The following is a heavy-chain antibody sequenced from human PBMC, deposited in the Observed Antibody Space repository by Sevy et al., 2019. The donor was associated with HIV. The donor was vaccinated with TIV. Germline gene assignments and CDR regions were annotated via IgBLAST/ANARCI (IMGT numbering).Heavy chain of an antibody. V-gene: IGHV3-23*01. CDR3: AREGCTKPHDY. J-gene: IGHJ4*02. D-gene: IGHD2-8*01. CDR1: GYPYSKFY. CDR2: LSFGCGEI. Sequence: GGPVRLSCAASGYPYSKFYMRGVRAPRGKGLEWVSTLSFGCGEINYADSVKGRFTISRDNSKSSVYLQMNNLRPEDTAVYYCAREGCTKPHDYWGQGTLVTVSS.